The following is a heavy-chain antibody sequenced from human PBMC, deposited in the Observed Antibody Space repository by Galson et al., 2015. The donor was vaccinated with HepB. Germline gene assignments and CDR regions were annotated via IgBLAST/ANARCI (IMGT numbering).Heavy chain of an antibody. V-gene: IGHV1-18*04. D-gene: IGHD1-26*01. CDR2: IRSYNGNT. Sequence: SVKVSCKASGYSFASYGISWVRQAPGQGLEWMGWIRSYNGNTNYAQKFQGRVTMTTDTSTGTAYMELRSLRFDDTAVYYCARVMEWEHYGSESFNIWGQGTMVTVSS. CDR3: ARVMEWEHYGSESFNI. CDR1: GYSFASYG. J-gene: IGHJ3*02.